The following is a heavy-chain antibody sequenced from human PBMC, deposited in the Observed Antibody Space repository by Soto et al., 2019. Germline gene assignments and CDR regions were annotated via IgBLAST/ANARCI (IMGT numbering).Heavy chain of an antibody. V-gene: IGHV1-18*01. D-gene: IGHD1-26*01. J-gene: IGHJ3*01. CDR2: LSAYNGDT. Sequence: QVQLVQSGAEVKKPGASVRVSCKTSGYTFINYGITWVRQAPGQGLEWMGWLSAYNGDTSSSEKLQDRFTMTTDTATNTVYMDLRSLTTDDTAVYYCARGSAIVGGVEALDDWGQGTRVIVNS. CDR3: ARGSAIVGGVEALDD. CDR1: GYTFINYG.